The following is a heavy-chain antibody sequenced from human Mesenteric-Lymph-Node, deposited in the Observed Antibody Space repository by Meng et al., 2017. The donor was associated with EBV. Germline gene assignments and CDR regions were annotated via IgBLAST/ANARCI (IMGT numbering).Heavy chain of an antibody. V-gene: IGHV1-18*01. CDR1: GYTFETYG. CDR3: ARDLGYSGYDWGY. J-gene: IGHJ4*02. Sequence: QVQLVQSGAEVKKPGASVKVSCKASGYTFETYGISWVRQAPGQGLEWMGWISTYNDNTKYAQKFQGRVTLTTNTSTTTAYMELTTLTYDDTAVYYCARDLGYSGYDWGYWGQGTLVTVSS. CDR2: ISTYNDNT. D-gene: IGHD5-12*01.